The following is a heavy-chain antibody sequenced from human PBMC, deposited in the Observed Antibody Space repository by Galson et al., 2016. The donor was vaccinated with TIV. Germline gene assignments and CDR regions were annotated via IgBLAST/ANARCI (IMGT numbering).Heavy chain of an antibody. V-gene: IGHV3-30*02. D-gene: IGHD3-9*01. CDR1: GFTFSTYV. CDR2: VRYDGSHK. CDR3: AKHFNRYIALDGNLDV. Sequence: SLRLSCAASGFTFSTYVMHWVRQAPGKGLEWVAFVRYDGSHKNYADSVKGRFTISRDNSKYTLYLQMNSLRAEDTAVYYCAKHFNRYIALDGNLDVWGQGTTVTVSS. J-gene: IGHJ6*02.